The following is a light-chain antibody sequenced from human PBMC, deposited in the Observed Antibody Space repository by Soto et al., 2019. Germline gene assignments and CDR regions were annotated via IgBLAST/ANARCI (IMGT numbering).Light chain of an antibody. CDR2: DAS. V-gene: IGKV1-5*01. CDR3: QQYHSYWT. J-gene: IGKJ1*01. Sequence: FQMTQSPSTLSASVGAIVTITCRATKNIRSRLAWFQQKPGKAPKLLIYDASSLESGVPQRFSGSGSGTEFTLTISSLQTDDFSTYYCQQYHSYWTFGQGTKVDIK. CDR1: KNIRSR.